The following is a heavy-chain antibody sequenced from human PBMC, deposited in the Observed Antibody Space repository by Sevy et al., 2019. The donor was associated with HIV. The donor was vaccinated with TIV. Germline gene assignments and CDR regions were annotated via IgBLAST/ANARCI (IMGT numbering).Heavy chain of an antibody. V-gene: IGHV4-59*08. CDR3: ARRAFLGGYFDS. J-gene: IGHJ4*03. Sequence: SETLSLTCSVSSGSIGNYYWYWIRQPPGRGLEWLGLIYYSGNTNYNPSLKSRVTMSKDTSKNQFSLGLSSLTAADTAVYYCARRAFLGGYFDSWGKGILVTVSS. D-gene: IGHD3-16*01. CDR2: IYYSGNT. CDR1: SGSIGNYY.